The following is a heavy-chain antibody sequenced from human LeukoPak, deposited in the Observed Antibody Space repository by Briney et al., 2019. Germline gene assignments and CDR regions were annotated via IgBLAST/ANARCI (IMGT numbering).Heavy chain of an antibody. D-gene: IGHD6-19*01. CDR3: ARDDSSGWYPALYYFDY. J-gene: IGHJ4*02. CDR2: INPNSGGT. Sequence: ASVKVSCKASGYTFTGYYMHWVRQAPGQGLEWMGWINPNSGGTNYAQKFQGRVTMTRDTSISTAYMELSRLRSDDTAVYYCARDDSSGWYPALYYFDYWGQGTLVTVSS. CDR1: GYTFTGYY. V-gene: IGHV1-2*02.